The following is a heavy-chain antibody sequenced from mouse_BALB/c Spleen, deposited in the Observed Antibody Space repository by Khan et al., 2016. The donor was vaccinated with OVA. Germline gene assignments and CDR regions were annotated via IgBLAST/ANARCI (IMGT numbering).Heavy chain of an antibody. D-gene: IGHD1-1*01. Sequence: VQLQQSGPELMKPGASAKISCKVSGYSFTSYYIHWVKQSHGKTLEWIGYIDPFNGGSTYNQKFKGKATLTVDKSSSTAYMHLSSLPSEDSAVYYCARHGSTSWFAYWGQGTLVPVSA. CDR1: GYSFTSYY. CDR3: ARHGSTSWFAY. V-gene: IGHV1-31*01. CDR2: IDPFNGGS. J-gene: IGHJ3*01.